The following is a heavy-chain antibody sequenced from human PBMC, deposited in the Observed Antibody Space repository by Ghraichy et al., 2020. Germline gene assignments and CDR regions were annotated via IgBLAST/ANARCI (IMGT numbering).Heavy chain of an antibody. CDR1: GYTFTGYY. D-gene: IGHD6-19*01. V-gene: IGHV1-2*06. CDR2: INPNSGGT. CDR3: ARAGYSSGWYVNV. Sequence: ASVKVSCKASGYTFTGYYMHWVRQAPGLGLEWMGRINPNSGGTNYAQKFQGRVTMTRDTSISTAYMELSRLRSDDTAVYYCARAGYSSGWYVNVWGQGTLVTVSS. J-gene: IGHJ4*02.